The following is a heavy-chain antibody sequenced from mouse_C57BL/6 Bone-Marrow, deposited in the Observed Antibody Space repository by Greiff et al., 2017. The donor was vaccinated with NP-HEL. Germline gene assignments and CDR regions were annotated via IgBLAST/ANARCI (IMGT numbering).Heavy chain of an antibody. CDR1: GFTFTSYA. D-gene: IGHD2-4*01. CDR2: ISDGGSYT. Sequence: DVKLVESGGGLVKPGGSLKLSCAASGFTFTSYAMSWVRQTPEKRLEWVATISDGGSYTYYPDNVKGRFTISRDNAKNNLYLQMSHLKSEDTAMYYCEREPYDYDGAYWGQGTLVTVSA. CDR3: EREPYDYDGAY. V-gene: IGHV5-4*01. J-gene: IGHJ3*01.